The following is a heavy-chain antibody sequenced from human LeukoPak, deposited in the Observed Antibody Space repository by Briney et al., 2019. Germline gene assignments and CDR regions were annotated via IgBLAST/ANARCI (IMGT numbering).Heavy chain of an antibody. V-gene: IGHV3-11*03. D-gene: IGHD3-22*01. CDR1: GFTFSDYY. J-gene: IGHJ1*01. Sequence: GGSLRLSCAASGFTFSDYYMSWIRQAPGKGLEWVSYISSSSRYTNYADSVKGRFTISRDNAKNSLYLQMNSLRAEDTAVYYCASSRASSGLEYFQHWGQGTLVTVSS. CDR3: ASSRASSGLEYFQH. CDR2: ISSSSRYT.